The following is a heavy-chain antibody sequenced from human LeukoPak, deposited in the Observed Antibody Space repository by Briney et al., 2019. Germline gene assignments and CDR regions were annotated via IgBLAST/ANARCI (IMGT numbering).Heavy chain of an antibody. D-gene: IGHD6-19*01. CDR2: ISGSGTDT. J-gene: IGHJ4*02. CDR3: AGSSGWWAHDY. V-gene: IGHV3-23*01. CDR1: GFTFTNYG. Sequence: PGGYLRLSCAASGFTFTNYGMTWVRQAPGKGLEWVSSISGSGTDTYYADSVRGRFTISRDNSKRTLYVQMVSLRAEDTAIYYCAGSSGWWAHDYWGQGTLVTVSS.